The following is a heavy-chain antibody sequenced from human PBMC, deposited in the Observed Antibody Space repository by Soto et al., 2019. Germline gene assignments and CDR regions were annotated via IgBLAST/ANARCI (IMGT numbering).Heavy chain of an antibody. CDR1: GGSIYTYY. CDR3: ATSRLRSLLGL. D-gene: IGHD3-16*01. Sequence: SETLSLTCNVSGGSIYTYYWNWIRQSPGKGLEWIGYISDGGSTHYNPSLKSRVTVSADTSKNQFSLKLSSVTAADTAVYYCATSRLRSLLGLWGQGTLVTVSS. V-gene: IGHV4-59*12. J-gene: IGHJ4*02. CDR2: ISDGGST.